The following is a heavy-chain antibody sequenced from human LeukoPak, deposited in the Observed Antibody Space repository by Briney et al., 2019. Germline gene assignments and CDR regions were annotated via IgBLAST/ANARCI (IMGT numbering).Heavy chain of an antibody. D-gene: IGHD3-22*01. CDR2: IYYSGST. CDR1: GGSISSGDYY. J-gene: IGHJ3*02. V-gene: IGHV4-30-4*01. Sequence: PSQTLSLTCTVSGGSISSGDYYWSWIRQPPGKGLEWIGYIYYSGSTYYNPSLKSRVTISVDTSKNQFSLKLSSVTAADTAVYYCASLLYYYDSSGYYGYDAFDIWGQGTMVTVSS. CDR3: ASLLYYYDSSGYYGYDAFDI.